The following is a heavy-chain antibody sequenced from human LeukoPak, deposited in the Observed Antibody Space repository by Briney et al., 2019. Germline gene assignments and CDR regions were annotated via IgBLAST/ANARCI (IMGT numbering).Heavy chain of an antibody. J-gene: IGHJ5*02. CDR3: ARGYCSSTSCYAIGHWFDP. Sequence: SETLSLTCAVYGGSFSGYSWSWLRQPPGKGLEWLGEINHSGSTNYNPSLKSRVPISVGTSKNQFSLRLSSVTAADTAVYYCARGYCSSTSCYAIGHWFDPWGEGSLVT. CDR2: INHSGST. V-gene: IGHV4-34*01. D-gene: IGHD2-2*01. CDR1: GGSFSGYS.